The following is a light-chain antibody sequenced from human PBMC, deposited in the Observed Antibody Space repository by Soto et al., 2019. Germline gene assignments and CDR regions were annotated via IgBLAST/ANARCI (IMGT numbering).Light chain of an antibody. Sequence: EIVLTQSPASLSLSPGERATLSCRATGTISTNLAWFQRKPGQPPRLLIYGSSTRATGVPDRFSGSGSGTEFTLIISSLQSEDVALYYCQQYSNWPPAITFGQGTRLEIK. CDR2: GSS. V-gene: IGKV3-15*01. J-gene: IGKJ5*01. CDR3: QQYSNWPPAIT. CDR1: GTISTN.